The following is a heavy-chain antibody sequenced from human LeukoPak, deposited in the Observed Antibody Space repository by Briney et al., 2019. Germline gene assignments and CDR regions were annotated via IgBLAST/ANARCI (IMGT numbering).Heavy chain of an antibody. CDR1: GFTVRTTY. CDR3: ARDVYSSGWYGGFDL. CDR2: IYSEGST. J-gene: IGHJ4*02. D-gene: IGHD6-19*01. Sequence: GGSLRLSCAASGFTVRTTYMSWVRQTRGKGLEWVSVIYSEGSTYYADSGKGRFTMSKDNSKSTVYLQMNSLRVEDTAVYYCARDVYSSGWYGGFDLWGQGTLVTVSS. V-gene: IGHV3-53*01.